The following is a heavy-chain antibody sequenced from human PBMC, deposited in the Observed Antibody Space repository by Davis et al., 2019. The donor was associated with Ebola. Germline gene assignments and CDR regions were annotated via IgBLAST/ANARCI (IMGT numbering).Heavy chain of an antibody. CDR3: ARDYRGQLVNAYYYYMDV. Sequence: ASVKVSCKASGYTFTNNYMHWVRQAPGHGLEWIGIINPSGGSTTYAQKFKGRVNMTRDMSTNTVYMELSSLRSEDTAVYYCARDYRGQLVNAYYYYMDVWGKGTTVAVSS. CDR1: GYTFTNNY. J-gene: IGHJ6*03. V-gene: IGHV1-46*01. CDR2: INPSGGST. D-gene: IGHD6-6*01.